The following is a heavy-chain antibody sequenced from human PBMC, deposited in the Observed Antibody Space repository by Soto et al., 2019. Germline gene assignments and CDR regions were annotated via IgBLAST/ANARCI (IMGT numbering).Heavy chain of an antibody. V-gene: IGHV5-10-1*01. CDR1: GYSFTSYW. D-gene: IGHD4-4*01. CDR3: ARLGGGLTVTHYYYGMDV. J-gene: IGHJ6*02. Sequence: PGESLKISCKGSGYSFTSYWISWVRQMPGKGLEWMGRIDPSDSYTNYSPSFQGHVTISADKSISTAYLQWSSLKASDTAMYYCARLGGGLTVTHYYYGMDVWGQGTTVTVSS. CDR2: IDPSDSYT.